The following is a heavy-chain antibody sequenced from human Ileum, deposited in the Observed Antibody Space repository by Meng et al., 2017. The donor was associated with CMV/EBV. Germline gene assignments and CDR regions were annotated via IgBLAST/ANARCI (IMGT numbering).Heavy chain of an antibody. V-gene: IGHV4-30-4*08. Sequence: QVQLHESGPGLVKPSQTLSLTCTVSGGSISSGDYYWTWIRQPPGKGLEWIGYIYYSGTTYYNPSLKSRVSISVDTSRNQFSLQLSSVTAADTAVYYCARRSSGLFDYWGQGIRVTVSS. CDR2: IYYSGTT. D-gene: IGHD6-13*01. J-gene: IGHJ4*02. CDR3: ARRSSGLFDY. CDR1: GGSISSGDYY.